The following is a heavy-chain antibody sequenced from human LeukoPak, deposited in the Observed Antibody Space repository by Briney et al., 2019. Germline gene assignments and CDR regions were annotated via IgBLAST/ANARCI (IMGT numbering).Heavy chain of an antibody. CDR2: IWYDGSNK. CDR3: ATDHEEAHDTFDI. CDR1: GFTFSNYG. J-gene: IGHJ3*02. Sequence: GGSLRLSCAASGFTFSNYGMHWVRQAPGKGLEWVAVIWYDGSNKYYADSVRGRFTTSRDNSKNTLDLQMNSLRAEDTAVYYCATDHEEAHDTFDIWGQGTMVTVSS. V-gene: IGHV3-33*01.